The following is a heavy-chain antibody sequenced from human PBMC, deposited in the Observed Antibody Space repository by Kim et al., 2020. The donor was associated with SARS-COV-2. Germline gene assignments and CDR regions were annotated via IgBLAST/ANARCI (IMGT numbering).Heavy chain of an antibody. V-gene: IGHV4-59*01. CDR3: ARGLGNYYYDSTYYFDY. D-gene: IGHD3-22*01. Sequence: SETLSLTCTVSGGSISSYYWSWIRQPPGKGLEWIGYIYYSGSTNYNPSLKSRVTISVDTSKNQFSLKLSSVTAADTAVYYCARGLGNYYYDSTYYFDYWGQGTLVTVSS. CDR2: IYYSGST. J-gene: IGHJ4*02. CDR1: GGSISSYY.